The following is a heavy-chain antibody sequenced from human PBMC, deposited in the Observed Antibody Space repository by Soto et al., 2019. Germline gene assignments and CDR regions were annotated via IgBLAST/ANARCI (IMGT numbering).Heavy chain of an antibody. Sequence: GESLKISCKGSGYSFTSHWIAWVRQMPGEGLEWMGIIYPYDSDTRYSPSFQGQVTISADKSISTAYLQWSSLKASDTAIYYCARRYCSGGTCYNFDYWGQGTLVTVSS. J-gene: IGHJ4*02. CDR1: GYSFTSHW. CDR3: ARRYCSGGTCYNFDY. D-gene: IGHD2-15*01. V-gene: IGHV5-51*01. CDR2: IYPYDSDT.